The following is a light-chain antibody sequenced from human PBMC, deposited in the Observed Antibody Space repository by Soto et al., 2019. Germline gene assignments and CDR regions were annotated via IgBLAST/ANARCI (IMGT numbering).Light chain of an antibody. CDR3: QQSYTSPPWT. J-gene: IGKJ1*01. CDR2: RAS. V-gene: IGKV1-39*01. CDR1: QIISTY. Sequence: DIQMTQSPSSLSASVGDRVTISCRASQIISTYLNWYQQKPGTAPRLLISRASSVKSGVPPRFSGSGSGRVFTLTISSLRPEDIATYYCQQSYTSPPWTFGQGTKVEVK.